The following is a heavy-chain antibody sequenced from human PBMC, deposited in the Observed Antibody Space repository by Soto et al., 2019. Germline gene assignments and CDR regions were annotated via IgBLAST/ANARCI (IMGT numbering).Heavy chain of an antibody. V-gene: IGHV3-9*01. CDR3: AKDTAPGFYDANGHLDS. CDR1: GINFDAFA. J-gene: IGHJ4*02. CDR2: INWDSEDI. Sequence: VQLVESGGGLVQPGGSRRLSCVVSGINFDAFAMHWVRQVPGKGLEWVSGINWDSEDIGYADAVKGPFTISRDNAKNSLYLQMNMLKAEDTALYYCAKDTAPGFYDANGHLDSWGQGTPVTVSS. D-gene: IGHD2-8*01.